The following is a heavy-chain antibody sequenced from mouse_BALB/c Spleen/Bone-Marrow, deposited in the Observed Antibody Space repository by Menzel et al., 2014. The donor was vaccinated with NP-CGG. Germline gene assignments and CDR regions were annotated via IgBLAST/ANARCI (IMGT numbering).Heavy chain of an antibody. D-gene: IGHD1-2*01. CDR3: VRDYCYGAMDY. Sequence: EVKLQESGGGLVQPGGSRKLSCAASGFTFSSFGMHWVRQAPEKGLEWVAYISSGSSTIYYADTVKGRFTISRDNPKNTLFLQMTSLRSEDTAMYYCVRDYCYGAMDYWGQGTPGTGSS. CDR2: ISSGSSTI. CDR1: GFTFSSFG. V-gene: IGHV5-17*02. J-gene: IGHJ4*01.